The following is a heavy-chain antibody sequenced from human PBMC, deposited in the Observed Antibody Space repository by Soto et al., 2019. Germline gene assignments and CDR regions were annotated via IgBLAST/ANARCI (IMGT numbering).Heavy chain of an antibody. D-gene: IGHD3-10*01. CDR3: ARLYYGSGTLGYYYGMDV. CDR1: GFSLSTSGMC. Sequence: SGPTLVNPTPTLTLTCTFSGFSLSTSGMCVSWIRQPPGKALEWLARIDWDDDKYYSTSLKTRLTISKDTSKNQVVLTMTNMDPVDTATYYCARLYYGSGTLGYYYGMDVWGQGTTVTVSS. CDR2: IDWDDDK. J-gene: IGHJ6*02. V-gene: IGHV2-70*11.